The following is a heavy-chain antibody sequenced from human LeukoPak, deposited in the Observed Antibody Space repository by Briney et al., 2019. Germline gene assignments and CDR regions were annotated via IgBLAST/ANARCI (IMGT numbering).Heavy chain of an antibody. CDR1: GYSFTSYW. V-gene: IGHV5-51*01. CDR3: ARSLGSHNYQPHCFGY. CDR2: IYPGDSDT. D-gene: IGHD5-24*01. Sequence: GESLKISCKGSGYSFTSYWIGWVRQMPGKGLEWMGIIYPGDSDTRYSPSFQGQVTISADKSISTAYLQWSSLKASDTAMYYCARSLGSHNYQPHCFGYWGQGTLVTVSS. J-gene: IGHJ4*02.